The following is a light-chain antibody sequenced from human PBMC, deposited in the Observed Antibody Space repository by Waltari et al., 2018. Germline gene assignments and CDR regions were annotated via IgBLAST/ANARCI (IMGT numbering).Light chain of an antibody. CDR3: QQYNSFPYT. CDR1: QRISRW. V-gene: IGKV1-5*03. J-gene: IGKJ2*01. CDR2: KAS. Sequence: DIQMTQSPSTLSASVGDRVTITCRASQRISRWFAWYQQKPGKAPKLLIYKASSLESGVPSGFSGSGSGTEFTLTISSLRPDDFATYYCQQYNSFPYTFGQGTKLEIK.